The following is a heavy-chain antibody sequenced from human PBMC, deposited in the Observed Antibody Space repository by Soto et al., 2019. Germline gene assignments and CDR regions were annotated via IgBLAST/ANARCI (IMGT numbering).Heavy chain of an antibody. J-gene: IGHJ3*02. D-gene: IGHD6-19*01. CDR3: ARDLYSSNALDI. V-gene: IGHV4-59*12. Sequence: PDTLSLTCTVSGGSISSYYWSWIRQPPGKGLERIGYIYYNWSTNYNPSLKSRVTISVDTSKNQSALKLGFVTAASTAVYYYARDLYSSNALDIWGQGTMVTVSS. CDR1: GGSISSYY. CDR2: IYYNWST.